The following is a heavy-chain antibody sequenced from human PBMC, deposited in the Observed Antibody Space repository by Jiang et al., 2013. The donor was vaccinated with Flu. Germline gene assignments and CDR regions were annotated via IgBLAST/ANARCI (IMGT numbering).Heavy chain of an antibody. CDR3: ARRGSGSYYAPDAFDI. V-gene: IGHV4-39*01. D-gene: IGHD1-26*01. J-gene: IGHJ3*02. CDR2: IYYSGST. CDR1: Y. Sequence: YWGWIRQPPGKGLEWIGSIYYSGSTYYNPSLKSRVTISVDTSKNQFSLKLSSVTAADTAVYYCARRGSGSYYAPDAFDIWGQGTMVTVSS.